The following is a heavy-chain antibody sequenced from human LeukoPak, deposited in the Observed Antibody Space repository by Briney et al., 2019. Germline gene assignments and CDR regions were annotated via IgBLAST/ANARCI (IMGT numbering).Heavy chain of an antibody. D-gene: IGHD4-17*01. CDR3: ARPALEGDYGDLYYFDY. V-gene: IGHV5-51*03. CDR2: IYPGDSDT. CDR1: GYSFTSYW. Sequence: GESLKISCKGSGYSFTSYWIGWVRQMPGKGLEWMGIIYPGDSDTGYSPSFQGQVTISADKSISTAYLQWSSLKASDTAMYYCARPALEGDYGDLYYFDYWGQGTLVTVSS. J-gene: IGHJ4*02.